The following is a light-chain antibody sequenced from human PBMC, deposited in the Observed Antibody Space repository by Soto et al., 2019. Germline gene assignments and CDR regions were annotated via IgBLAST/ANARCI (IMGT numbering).Light chain of an antibody. V-gene: IGLV2-14*03. CDR3: SSYTTSNTRQIV. CDR2: DVS. J-gene: IGLJ1*01. CDR1: SSDVGGYNY. Sequence: QSVMTQPASVSGSRRQSSTISCTGTSSDVGGYNYVSWYQHHPGKAPKLMIYDVSNRPSGVSNRFSGSKSGNTASLTISGLQPEDEADYYCSSYTTSNTRQIVFGTGTKVTVL.